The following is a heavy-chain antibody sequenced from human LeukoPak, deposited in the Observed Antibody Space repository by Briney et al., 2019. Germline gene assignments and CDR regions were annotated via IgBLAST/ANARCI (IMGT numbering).Heavy chain of an antibody. Sequence: SETLSLTCNVSGGSISSYYWTWVRQPPGKTLKWIGNVYFNGDTNFNPSLKSRVTISVDTSNNQFSLKLSSVTAADTAVYYCARQFGLMRSYRHLDHWGPGILVTVSA. V-gene: IGHV4-59*08. D-gene: IGHD3/OR15-3a*01. CDR1: GGSISSYY. CDR2: VYFNGDT. CDR3: ARQFGLMRSYRHLDH. J-gene: IGHJ4*02.